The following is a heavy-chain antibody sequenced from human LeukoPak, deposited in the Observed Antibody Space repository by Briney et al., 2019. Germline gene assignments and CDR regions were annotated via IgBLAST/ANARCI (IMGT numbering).Heavy chain of an antibody. D-gene: IGHD2/OR15-2a*01. V-gene: IGHV3-48*01. CDR1: GFTFSSYS. CDR3: ARERRFTLHHFLDY. CDR2: ISSSSSTI. J-gene: IGHJ4*02. Sequence: GGALRLSCAASGFTFSSYSMNCVRQAPGKGVEWVSYISSSSSTIYYADSVKGRFTISRDNAKNSLYLLMNRLRAEDTAVYYCARERRFTLHHFLDYWGQGTLVTVSS.